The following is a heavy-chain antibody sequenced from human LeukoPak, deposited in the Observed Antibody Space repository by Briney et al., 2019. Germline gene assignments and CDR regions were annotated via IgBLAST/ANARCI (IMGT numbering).Heavy chain of an antibody. CDR1: GGSISSYY. V-gene: IGHV4-59*12. CDR2: IYYSGST. J-gene: IGHJ4*02. Sequence: PSETLSLTCTVSGGSISSYYWSWIRQPPGKGLEWIGYIYYSGSTNYSPSLKSRVTISVDTSKNQFSLKLSSVTAADTAVYYCARRTAKLLWFGEFYFDYWGQGTLVTVSS. CDR3: ARRTAKLLWFGEFYFDY. D-gene: IGHD3-10*01.